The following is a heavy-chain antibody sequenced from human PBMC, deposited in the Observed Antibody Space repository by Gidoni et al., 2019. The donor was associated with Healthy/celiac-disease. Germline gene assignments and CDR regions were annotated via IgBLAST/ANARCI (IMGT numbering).Heavy chain of an antibody. D-gene: IGHD6-19*01. CDR3: ARKGTSGIAVAGTYYYYGMDV. V-gene: IGHV3-33*01. CDR2: IWYDGSNK. J-gene: IGHJ6*02. Sequence: GFTFSSYGMHWVRQAPGKGLEWVAVIWYDGSNKYYADSVKGRFTISRDNSKNTLYLQMNSLRAEDTAVYYCARKGTSGIAVAGTYYYYGMDVWGQGTTVTVSS. CDR1: GFTFSSYG.